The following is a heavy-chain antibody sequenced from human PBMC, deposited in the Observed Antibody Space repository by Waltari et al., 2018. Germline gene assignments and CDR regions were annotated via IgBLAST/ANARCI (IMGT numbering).Heavy chain of an antibody. CDR1: GYSISSGYY. Sequence: QVQLQESGPGLVKPSETLSLTCAVSGYSISSGYYWGWIRQPTGKGLAWIGSIYHRGSTYYNPSLKSRVTISVDTSKNQFSLKLSSVTAADTAVYYCARDRPYCSGGSCYEGGYYYYMDVWGKGTTVTVSS. D-gene: IGHD2-15*01. J-gene: IGHJ6*03. V-gene: IGHV4-38-2*02. CDR2: IYHRGST. CDR3: ARDRPYCSGGSCYEGGYYYYMDV.